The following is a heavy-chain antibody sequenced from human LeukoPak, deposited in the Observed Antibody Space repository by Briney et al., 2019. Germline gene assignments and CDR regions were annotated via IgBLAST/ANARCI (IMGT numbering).Heavy chain of an antibody. CDR1: GFTFSSHA. D-gene: IGHD6-13*01. V-gene: IGHV3-23*01. J-gene: IGHJ4*02. Sequence: PGGSLRLSCAASGFTFSSHAMNWVRQAPGKGLEWVSVISGSGGSTRYADSVKGRLTISRDNSMNTLYLQMNSLRAEDTAVYYCAKVGPIEQQLARIDYWGQGTLVIVSS. CDR3: AKVGPIEQQLARIDY. CDR2: ISGSGGST.